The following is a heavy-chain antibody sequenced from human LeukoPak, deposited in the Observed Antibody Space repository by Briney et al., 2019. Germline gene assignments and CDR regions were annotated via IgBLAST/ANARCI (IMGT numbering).Heavy chain of an antibody. V-gene: IGHV1-2*02. D-gene: IGHD1-26*01. CDR2: INPNSGGT. J-gene: IGHJ4*02. Sequence: ASVKVSCKASGYTFTGYYMHWVRQAPGQGLEWMGWINPNSGGTNYAQKFQDRVTMTRDTSISTAYMELSRLRSDDTAVYYCARDGKSGSYYDFASVSDYWGQGTLVTVSS. CDR3: ARDGKSGSYYDFASVSDY. CDR1: GYTFTGYY.